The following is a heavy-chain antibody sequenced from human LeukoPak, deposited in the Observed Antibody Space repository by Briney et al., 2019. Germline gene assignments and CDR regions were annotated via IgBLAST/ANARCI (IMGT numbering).Heavy chain of an antibody. D-gene: IGHD3-9*01. CDR2: TYYRSKWYN. J-gene: IGHJ4*02. CDR1: GDSVSSNIAA. CDR3: ARDLTYYDILTGFQN. Sequence: SQTLSLTCAISGDSVSSNIAAWNWIRQSPSRGLERLGRTYYRSKWYNDYAVSVNSRITINPDTSTNQFSLQLDSVTPEDTAVYYCARDLTYYDILTGFQNWGQGTLVTVSS. V-gene: IGHV6-1*01.